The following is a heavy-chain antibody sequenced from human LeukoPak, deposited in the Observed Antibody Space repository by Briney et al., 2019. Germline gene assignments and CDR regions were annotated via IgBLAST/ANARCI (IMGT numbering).Heavy chain of an antibody. CDR1: GGSFSGYY. V-gene: IGHV4-34*01. CDR2: INHSGST. CDR3: ARGDIVATIHY. J-gene: IGHJ4*02. Sequence: SETLSLTCAVYGGSFSGYYWSWIRQPPGKGLEWIGEINHSGSTNYNPSLKSRVTISVDKSKNQFSLKLSSVTAADTAVYYCARGDIVATIHYWGQGTLVTVSA. D-gene: IGHD5-12*01.